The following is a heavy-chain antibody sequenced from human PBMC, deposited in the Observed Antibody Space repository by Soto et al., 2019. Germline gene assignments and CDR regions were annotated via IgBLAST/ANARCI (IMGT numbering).Heavy chain of an antibody. J-gene: IGHJ6*03. D-gene: IGHD2-2*01. V-gene: IGHV3-66*01. CDR1: GFTVSSNY. CDR3: ARASEDIVVVPAATLYYYYYYMDV. Sequence: PGGSLRLSCAASGFTVSSNYMSWVRQAPGKGLEWVSVIYSGGSTYYADSVKGRFTISRDNSKNTLYLQMNSLRAEDMAVYYCARASEDIVVVPAATLYYYYYYMDVWGKGTTVTVSS. CDR2: IYSGGST.